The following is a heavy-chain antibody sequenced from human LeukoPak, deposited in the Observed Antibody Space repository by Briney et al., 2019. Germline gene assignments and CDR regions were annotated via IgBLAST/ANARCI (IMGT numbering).Heavy chain of an antibody. CDR3: AKARIAAAGTGAFDV. V-gene: IGHV3-23*01. D-gene: IGHD6-13*01. CDR1: GFTFSSSA. CDR2: FSATGGSP. Sequence: GGSLRLSCAASGFTFSSSAMTWVRQAPGKGLGWVSAFSATGGSPYYAESVKGRFTISRDNSKNTLYLQMNSLRAEDTAIYYCAKARIAAAGTGAFDVWGQGTMVTVSS. J-gene: IGHJ3*01.